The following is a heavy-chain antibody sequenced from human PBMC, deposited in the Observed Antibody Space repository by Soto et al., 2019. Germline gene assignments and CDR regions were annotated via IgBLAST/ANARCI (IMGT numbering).Heavy chain of an antibody. J-gene: IGHJ6*02. CDR3: ARRLDIVAKNYYYGMDV. D-gene: IGHD5-12*01. V-gene: IGHV1-18*01. CDR1: GYTFTSYG. CDR2: ISVYNGNT. Sequence: ASVKVSCKASGYTFTSYGISWVRQAPGQGLEWMGWISVYNGNTNYAQKLQGRVTMTTDTSTSTAYMELRSLRSDDTAVYYCARRLDIVAKNYYYGMDVWGQGTTVTVSS.